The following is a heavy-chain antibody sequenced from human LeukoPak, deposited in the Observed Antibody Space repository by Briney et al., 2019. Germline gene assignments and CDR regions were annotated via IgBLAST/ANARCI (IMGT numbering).Heavy chain of an antibody. V-gene: IGHV3-23*01. Sequence: GGSLRLSCVASGFTFTSDAMNWVRQAPGKGLEWVSSTVSRGTTQYADSVKGRFTVSRDTSKNTLYLQMNSLRANDTAVYYCAKCSTSAYTTGWCNWIDPWGQGTLVTVSS. CDR2: TVSRGTT. J-gene: IGHJ5*02. CDR1: GFTFTSDA. D-gene: IGHD6-19*01. CDR3: AKCSTSAYTTGWCNWIDP.